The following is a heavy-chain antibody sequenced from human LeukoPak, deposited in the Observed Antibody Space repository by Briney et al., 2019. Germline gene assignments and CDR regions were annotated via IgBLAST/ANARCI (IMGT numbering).Heavy chain of an antibody. J-gene: IGHJ4*02. CDR3: ARGSLFQLPCFDY. D-gene: IGHD2-2*01. CDR1: GGSFSGYY. CDR2: INHSGST. V-gene: IGHV4-34*01. Sequence: PSETLSLTCAVYGGSFSGYYWSWIRQPPRKGLEWIGEINHSGSTNYNPSLKSRVTISVDTSKNQFSLKLSSVIAADTAVYYCARGSLFQLPCFDYWGQGTLVTVSS.